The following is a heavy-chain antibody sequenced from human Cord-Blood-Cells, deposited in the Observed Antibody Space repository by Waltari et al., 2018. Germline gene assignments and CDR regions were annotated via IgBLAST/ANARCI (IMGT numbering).Heavy chain of an antibody. CDR1: GFTFDDYA. CDR2: ISWNSGSI. J-gene: IGHJ4*02. Sequence: EVQLVESGGGLVKPGRSLSLSCAASGFTFDDYALPWARQAPGRGLEWVSGISWNSGSIGYADSVKGRFTISRDNAKNSLYLQMNSLRAEDTALYYCAKDLRAGSLDYWGQGTLVTVSS. V-gene: IGHV3-9*01. D-gene: IGHD6-25*01. CDR3: AKDLRAGSLDY.